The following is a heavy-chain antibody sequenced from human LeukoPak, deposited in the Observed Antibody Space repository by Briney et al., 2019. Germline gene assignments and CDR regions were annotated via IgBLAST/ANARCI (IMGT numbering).Heavy chain of an antibody. V-gene: IGHV1-24*01. D-gene: IGHD1-26*01. CDR2: FEPEDGEP. Sequence: ASVKVSCKVSGNSLSETSIHRVRQAPGQWLEWMGGFEPEDGEPIFAQRFQGRFSMSEDTSTDTAYMELSSLTLEDTAVYYCATADKWEPLDYWGQGTLVTVSS. CDR1: GNSLSETS. J-gene: IGHJ4*02. CDR3: ATADKWEPLDY.